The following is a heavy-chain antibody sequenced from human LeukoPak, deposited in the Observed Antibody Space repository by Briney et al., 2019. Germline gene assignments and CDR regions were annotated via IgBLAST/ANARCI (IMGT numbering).Heavy chain of an antibody. Sequence: GGSLRLSCAASGFTFSSSTMHWVRQAPDKGLEWVAVISYDGSNKYYADSVKGRFTISRDNSKNTLYLQMNSLRADDTAVYYCARDRDSSGWYEGFDYWGQGTLVTVSS. CDR2: ISYDGSNK. CDR3: ARDRDSSGWYEGFDY. V-gene: IGHV3-30-3*01. J-gene: IGHJ4*02. CDR1: GFTFSSST. D-gene: IGHD6-19*01.